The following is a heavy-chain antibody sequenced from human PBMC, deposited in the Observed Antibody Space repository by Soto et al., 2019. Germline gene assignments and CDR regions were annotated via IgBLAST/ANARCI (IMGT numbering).Heavy chain of an antibody. D-gene: IGHD1-1*01. CDR2: ISYDGSDK. CDR3: AKGRDSYNWKPDY. V-gene: IGHV3-30*18. Sequence: QVQLVESGGGVVQPGRSLRLSCAASGFTFSTFGIHWVRQAPGKGLEWVAVISYDGSDKYYADSVVGRFIISRDNSKNTLYLQMNSLRTDDSAAYYCAKGRDSYNWKPDYWGQGTVVTVSS. CDR1: GFTFSTFG. J-gene: IGHJ4*02.